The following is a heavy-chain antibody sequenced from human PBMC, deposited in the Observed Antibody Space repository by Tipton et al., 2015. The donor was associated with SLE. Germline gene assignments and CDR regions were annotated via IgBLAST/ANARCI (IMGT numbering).Heavy chain of an antibody. CDR3: VLKVSSGWSGSSDY. Sequence: TLSLTCAVYGGSFSSYYWGWIRQPPGKGLEWIGSIYYSGSTYYNPSLKSRVTISVDTSKNQFSLKLSSVTAADTAVYYCVLKVSSGWSGSSDYWGQGTLVTVSS. CDR2: IYYSGST. CDR1: GGSFSSYY. V-gene: IGHV4-39*07. J-gene: IGHJ4*02. D-gene: IGHD6-19*01.